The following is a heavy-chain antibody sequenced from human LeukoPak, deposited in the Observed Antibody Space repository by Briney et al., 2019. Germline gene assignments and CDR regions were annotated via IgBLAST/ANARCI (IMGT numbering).Heavy chain of an antibody. CDR3: ARDRFGYYDSSGPFDI. CDR1: GYSISSGYY. Sequence: SETLSLTCTVSGYSISSGYYWGWIRQPPGKGLEWIGGIYHSGSTNYNPSLKSRVTISVDTSKNQFSLKLSSVTAADTAVYYCARDRFGYYDSSGPFDIWGQGTMVTVSS. V-gene: IGHV4-38-2*02. CDR2: IYHSGST. D-gene: IGHD3-22*01. J-gene: IGHJ3*02.